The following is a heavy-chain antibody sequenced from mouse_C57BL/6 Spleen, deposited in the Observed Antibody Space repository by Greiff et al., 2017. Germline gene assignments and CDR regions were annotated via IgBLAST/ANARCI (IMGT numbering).Heavy chain of an antibody. CDR3: ARHTGTGFDY. D-gene: IGHD4-1*01. J-gene: IGHJ2*01. CDR1: GFTFSSYT. CDR2: ISGGGGNT. Sequence: DVMLVESGGGLVKPGGSLKLSCAASGFTFSSYTMSWVRQTPEKRLEWVATISGGGGNTYYPDSVKGRFTISRDNAKNTLYLQMSSLRSEDTALYYCARHTGTGFDYWGQGTTLTVSS. V-gene: IGHV5-9*01.